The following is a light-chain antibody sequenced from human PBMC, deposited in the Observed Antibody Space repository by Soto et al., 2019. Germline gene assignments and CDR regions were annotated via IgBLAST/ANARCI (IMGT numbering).Light chain of an antibody. J-gene: IGKJ4*01. V-gene: IGKV4-1*01. CDR3: QQYYGPHALT. CDR1: QSVLYSSNDKNY. CDR2: WAS. Sequence: DIVMTQSPDSLAVSLGERATINCKSSQSVLYSSNDKNYLAWYQQKPGQPPKLLIYWASTRESGVPDRFSGSGSWTDFTLTVSSLEAGDVAVYFCQQYYGPHALTYGVGTKVEIK.